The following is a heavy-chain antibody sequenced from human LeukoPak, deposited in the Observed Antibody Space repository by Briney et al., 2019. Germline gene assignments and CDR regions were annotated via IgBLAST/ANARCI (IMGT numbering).Heavy chain of an antibody. CDR3: ARDRYYDSSGYLLPHPQHDY. V-gene: IGHV1-18*01. D-gene: IGHD3-22*01. CDR1: GYTFTSYG. J-gene: IGHJ4*02. Sequence: GASVQVSCKASGYTFTSYGISWVRQAPGQGLEWMGWISAYNGNTNYSQKLQGRVTMTTDTSTSTAYMELRSLRSDDTAVYYCARDRYYDSSGYLLPHPQHDYWGQGTLVTVSS. CDR2: ISAYNGNT.